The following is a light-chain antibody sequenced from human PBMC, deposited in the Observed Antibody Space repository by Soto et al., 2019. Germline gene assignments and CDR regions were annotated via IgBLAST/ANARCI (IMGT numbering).Light chain of an antibody. Sequence: QSALTQPASISGSTGQSITISCTGTGSDVGGYNYVSWYQQHSGKAPKLMIYDVRDRHSGVSDRFSGSKSGNTASLTISGLQAEDEADYYCSSYTSTTPVVFGGGTKLTVL. CDR2: DVR. CDR3: SSYTSTTPVV. J-gene: IGLJ2*01. CDR1: GSDVGGYNY. V-gene: IGLV2-14*01.